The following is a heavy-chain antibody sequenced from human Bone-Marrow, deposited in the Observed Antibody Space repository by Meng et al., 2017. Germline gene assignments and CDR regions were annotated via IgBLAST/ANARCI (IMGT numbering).Heavy chain of an antibody. CDR1: EYNLPAYY. CDR2: INPKSGDT. J-gene: IGHJ4*02. Sequence: KRPGAPVTFPCKPSEYNLPAYYRDWVRRAPGQGLEWMGRINPKSGDTHYAQKFQARVTMTGDTSISTAYMELSGLRSDDTAMYYCARDEDISAAGKLFGDYWGQGTLVTVSS. D-gene: IGHD6-25*01. V-gene: IGHV1-2*06. CDR3: ARDEDISAAGKLFGDY.